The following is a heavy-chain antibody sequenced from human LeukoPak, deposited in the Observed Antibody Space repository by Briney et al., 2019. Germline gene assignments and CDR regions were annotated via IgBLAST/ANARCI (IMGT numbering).Heavy chain of an antibody. Sequence: PGGSLRLSCAASGFTFSSYSMNWVRQAPGKGLEWVSYISSSSSTIYYADSVKGRFTISRDNAKNSLYLQMSSLRAEDTAVYYCAKLPGGYHENWGQGTLVTVSS. V-gene: IGHV3-48*04. D-gene: IGHD6-25*01. CDR3: AKLPGGYHEN. CDR2: ISSSSSTI. CDR1: GFTFSSYS. J-gene: IGHJ4*02.